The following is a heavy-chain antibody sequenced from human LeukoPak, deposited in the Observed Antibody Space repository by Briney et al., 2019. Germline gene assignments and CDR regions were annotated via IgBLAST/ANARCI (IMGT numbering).Heavy chain of an antibody. V-gene: IGHV5-10-1*01. Sequence: GESLKISCKGSGYSFTSNWISWVRQMPGKGLEWMGRIDPSDSYTNYSPSFQGHVTISADKSVSTAYLQWSSLEASDTAMYYCARQPEGTWFDPWGQGTLVTVSS. CDR1: GYSFTSNW. CDR2: IDPSDSYT. J-gene: IGHJ5*02. D-gene: IGHD1-1*01. CDR3: ARQPEGTWFDP.